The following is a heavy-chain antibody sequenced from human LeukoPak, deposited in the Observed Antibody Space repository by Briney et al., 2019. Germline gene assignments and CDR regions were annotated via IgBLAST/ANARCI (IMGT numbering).Heavy chain of an antibody. CDR3: ARVCASCYYFDC. J-gene: IGHJ4*02. V-gene: IGHV1-46*01. D-gene: IGHD2-2*01. CDR1: GYTFTTYY. Sequence: GASVKVSCKASGYTFTTYYIHWVRQAPGQGLEWVGIISPSAGSTTYTQKFQGRVTMTRDTSTSTVYMELRSLRSEDTAVYYCARVCASCYYFDCWGQGTLVTVSS. CDR2: ISPSAGST.